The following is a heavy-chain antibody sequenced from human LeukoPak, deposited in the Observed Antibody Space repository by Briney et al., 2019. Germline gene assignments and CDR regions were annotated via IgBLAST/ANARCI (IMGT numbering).Heavy chain of an antibody. J-gene: IGHJ4*02. CDR1: GFTFSRYG. CDR2: ITSNGGTT. Sequence: GGSLRLSCAASGFTFSRYGIVWVRQAPGKGLEYVSGITSNGGTTYYGNSVKGRFTISRDNSKDTLYLQMGSLRTEDMAVYYCARGIRWASDYWGQGTLVTVAS. CDR3: ARGIRWASDY. V-gene: IGHV3-64*01. D-gene: IGHD4-23*01.